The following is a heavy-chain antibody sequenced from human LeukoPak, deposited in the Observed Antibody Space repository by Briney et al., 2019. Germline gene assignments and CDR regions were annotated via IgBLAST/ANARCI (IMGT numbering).Heavy chain of an antibody. CDR2: IYYSGST. CDR1: GGSISSYY. D-gene: IGHD3-3*01. CDR3: ARAKSGYDFWSGYSTPFDY. Sequence: SETLSLTCTVSGGSISSYYWSWIRQPPGKGLEWIGYIYYSGSTNYNPSLKSRVTISVDTSKNQFSLKLSSVTAADTAVYYCARAKSGYDFWSGYSTPFDYWGQGTLVTVSS. V-gene: IGHV4-59*12. J-gene: IGHJ4*02.